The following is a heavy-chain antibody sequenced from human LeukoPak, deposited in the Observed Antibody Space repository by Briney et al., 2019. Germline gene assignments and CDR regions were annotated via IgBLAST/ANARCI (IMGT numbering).Heavy chain of an antibody. CDR2: IYHSGGT. CDR3: ARVGTYYRSLDS. V-gene: IGHV4-59*01. CDR1: GGSINDAS. Sequence: SETLSLTCTVSGGSINDASWNWIRKPPGQGLEWIGYIYHSGGTNYNPSLRSRVTISLDTSKNQFSLKLSSVTAADAAVYYCARVGTYYRSLDSWGQGTLVTVSS. J-gene: IGHJ4*02. D-gene: IGHD3-10*01.